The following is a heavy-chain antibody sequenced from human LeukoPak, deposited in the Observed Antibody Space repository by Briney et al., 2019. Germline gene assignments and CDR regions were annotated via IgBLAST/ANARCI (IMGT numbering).Heavy chain of an antibody. CDR2: IIPILGIA. D-gene: IGHD1-26*01. V-gene: IGHV1-69*04. J-gene: IGHJ4*02. Sequence: ASVKVSCKASGGTFSSYAISWVRQAPGQGLEWMGRIIPILGIANYAQKFQGRVTITADKSTSTAYMELSSLRSEDTAVYYCARDPRWELLPYFDYWGQGTLVTVSS. CDR3: ARDPRWELLPYFDY. CDR1: GGTFSSYA.